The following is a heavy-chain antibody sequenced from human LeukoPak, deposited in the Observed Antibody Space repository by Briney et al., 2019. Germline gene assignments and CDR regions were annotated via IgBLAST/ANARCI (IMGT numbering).Heavy chain of an antibody. D-gene: IGHD3-9*01. V-gene: IGHV1-2*02. CDR1: GYTFTGYY. CDR3: ARVSTSGYRDWLDP. J-gene: IGHJ5*02. Sequence: ASVKVSCKTSGYTFTGYYMHGVRQDPGQGLEWMGWIYPKSGGTNSAQKFQGRVTMTRDTSISTAYMELSRLKFDDTAVYYCARVSTSGYRDWLDPWGQGTLVTVSS. CDR2: IYPKSGGT.